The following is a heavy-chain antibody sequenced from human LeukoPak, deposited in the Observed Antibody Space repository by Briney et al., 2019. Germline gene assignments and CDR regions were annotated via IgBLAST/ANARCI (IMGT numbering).Heavy chain of an antibody. V-gene: IGHV5-51*01. J-gene: IGHJ4*02. CDR3: GRTPTSVSNPQYFDY. CDR1: GYKFNTYW. CDR2: IYPGDFDT. Sequence: GESLKISCKGSGYKFNTYWIGWVRQVPGKGLEWMGIIYPGDFDTRYSPSFRGQVTISADRSISTAYLQWSSLKASDTATYYCGRTPTSVSNPQYFDYWGQGTLVTVSS. D-gene: IGHD2-15*01.